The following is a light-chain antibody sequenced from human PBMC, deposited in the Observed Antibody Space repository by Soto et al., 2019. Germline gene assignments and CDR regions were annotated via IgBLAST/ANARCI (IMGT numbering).Light chain of an antibody. V-gene: IGKV3-20*01. J-gene: IGKJ4*01. CDR1: QSVSSSY. Sequence: EIVLTQSPGTLSLSPGERATLSCRASQSVSSSYLAWYQQKPGQAPRLLIYGASSRATGIPDRFSGSGYETDFSLTISRLEPEDFAVYYCQQYGSSPTFGGGTKVDIK. CDR2: GAS. CDR3: QQYGSSPT.